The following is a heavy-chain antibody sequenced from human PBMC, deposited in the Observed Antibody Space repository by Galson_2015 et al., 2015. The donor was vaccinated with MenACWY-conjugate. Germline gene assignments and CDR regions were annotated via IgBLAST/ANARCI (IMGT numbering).Heavy chain of an antibody. CDR2: ISSFSGTI. V-gene: IGHV3-48*01. J-gene: IGHJ4*02. CDR1: GFTFSSYS. CDR3: ARGGDFDY. Sequence: SLRLSCAASGFTFSSYSMNWVRQAPGKGLEWVSYISSFSGTIYYADSVKGRFTISRDNAKNSLSLQMNSLRAEDTAVYYCARGGDFDYWGQGTLVTVSS. D-gene: IGHD3-16*01.